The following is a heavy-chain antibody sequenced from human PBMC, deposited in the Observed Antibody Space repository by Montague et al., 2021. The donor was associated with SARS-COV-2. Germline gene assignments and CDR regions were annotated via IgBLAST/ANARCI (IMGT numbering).Heavy chain of an antibody. CDR3: AVRGGALDAFDI. CDR1: GGSISTSSYY. J-gene: IGHJ3*02. D-gene: IGHD4-17*01. Sequence: SETLSLTCTVSGGSISTSSYYWGWIREPPGKGLDWIGSIYDSGSTYYNPSLKSRVTIAVDTSKNQFSLRPGSVTAADTAVYYCAVRGGALDAFDIWGQGTIVIVSS. CDR2: IYDSGST. V-gene: IGHV4-39*01.